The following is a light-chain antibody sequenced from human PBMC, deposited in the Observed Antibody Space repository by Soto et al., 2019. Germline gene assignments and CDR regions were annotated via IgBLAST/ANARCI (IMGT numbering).Light chain of an antibody. J-gene: IGLJ1*01. CDR1: SSNIGAGYD. V-gene: IGLV1-40*01. Sequence: QSVLTQPPSVSGAPGQRVTISCTGSSSNIGAGYDVHWYQQLPGTAPKLLIYGNSNRPSGVPDRFSGSKSGTSASLAITGLAAEDEADYYCQSYDSSLSAVFGTGTKLTVL. CDR2: GNS. CDR3: QSYDSSLSAV.